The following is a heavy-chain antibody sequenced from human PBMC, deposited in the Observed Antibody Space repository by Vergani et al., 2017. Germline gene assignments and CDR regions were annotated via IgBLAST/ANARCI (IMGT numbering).Heavy chain of an antibody. CDR2: IQKDGIDK. Sequence: QLLESGGGLIQPGGSLRLSCAASGFTFSTYGMHWVRQAPGKGLEWVAFIQKDGIDKFYADSVRGRFTISRDISKNTLYLEMNSLSAEDTALYHCVKDHPVFDEWGRGTLVSVS. J-gene: IGHJ4*02. CDR1: GFTFSTYG. V-gene: IGHV3-30*02. CDR3: VKDHPVFDE.